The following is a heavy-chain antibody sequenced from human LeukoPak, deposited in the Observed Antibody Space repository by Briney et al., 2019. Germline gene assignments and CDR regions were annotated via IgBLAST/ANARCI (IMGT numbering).Heavy chain of an antibody. CDR1: GFTFSGHW. V-gene: IGHV3-7*01. CDR2: IRQDGSEK. Sequence: GGSLRLSCTASGFTFSGHWMSWVRQAPGKGLELVASIRQDGSEKHYVDSVEGRFIISRDNAKNSLYLQMNSLRDEDTAVYYCARDHSVLAPFDYWGQGTLVTVSS. J-gene: IGHJ4*02. D-gene: IGHD3-10*01. CDR3: ARDHSVLAPFDY.